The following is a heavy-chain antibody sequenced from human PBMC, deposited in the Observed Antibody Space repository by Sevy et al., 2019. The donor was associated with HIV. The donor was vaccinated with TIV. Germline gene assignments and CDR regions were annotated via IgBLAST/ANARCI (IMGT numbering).Heavy chain of an antibody. V-gene: IGHV3-48*03. CDR3: ARDLPPSATTVAHFDY. CDR1: GFIFSRYE. Sequence: GGSLTLSCAASGFIFSRYEMNWVRHAPGKGLEWVSYISHSGGAINYADSVKGRFTVSRDNAKNSLYLQMDSLRAEDTAVYYCARDLPPSATTVAHFDYWGQGTLVTVSS. J-gene: IGHJ4*02. CDR2: ISHSGGAI. D-gene: IGHD4-17*01.